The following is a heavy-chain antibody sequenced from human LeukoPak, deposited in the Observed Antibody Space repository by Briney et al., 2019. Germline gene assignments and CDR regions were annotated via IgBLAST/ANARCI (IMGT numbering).Heavy chain of an antibody. V-gene: IGHV3-74*01. CDR1: GFAITSYW. CDR3: AKALRRYSSGWYDWFDP. CDR2: INSDGSST. Sequence: GGSLRLSCAASGFAITSYWMHWVRQAPGKGLVWVSRINSDGSSTSYVDSVKGRFTISRDNAKNTLYLQMNSLRAEDTAVYYCAKALRRYSSGWYDWFDPWGQGTLVTVSS. J-gene: IGHJ5*02. D-gene: IGHD6-19*01.